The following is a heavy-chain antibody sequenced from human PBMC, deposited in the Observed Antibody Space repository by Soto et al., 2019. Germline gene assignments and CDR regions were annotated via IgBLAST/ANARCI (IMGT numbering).Heavy chain of an antibody. CDR2: IYHSGST. J-gene: IGHJ6*02. V-gene: IGHV4-61*01. D-gene: IGHD2-15*01. CDR1: GGSVSIGSHY. Sequence: ASETLSLTCTVSGGSVSIGSHYWSWIRQPPGKGLEWIAYIYHSGSTNYNPSLKSRVTISVDLSKNQFSLRLDSVTAADTAVYYCVRGLRYSGMDVWGQGTTVTVSS. CDR3: VRGLRYSGMDV.